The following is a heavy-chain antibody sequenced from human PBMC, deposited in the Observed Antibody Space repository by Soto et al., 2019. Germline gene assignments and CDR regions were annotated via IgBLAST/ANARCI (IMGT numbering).Heavy chain of an antibody. CDR3: ARDFSWFGELIASDY. V-gene: IGHV1-3*01. CDR2: INAGNGNT. Sequence: QVQLVQSGAEVKKPGASVKFSCKASGYTFTSYAMHWVRQAPGQRLEWMGWINAGNGNTKYSQKFQGRVTITRDTSASTAYMELSSLRSEDTAVYYCARDFSWFGELIASDYWGQGTLVTVSS. D-gene: IGHD3-10*01. CDR1: GYTFTSYA. J-gene: IGHJ4*02.